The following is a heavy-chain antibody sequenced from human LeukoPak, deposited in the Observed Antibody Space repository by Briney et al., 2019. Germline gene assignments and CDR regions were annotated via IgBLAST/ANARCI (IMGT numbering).Heavy chain of an antibody. D-gene: IGHD3-22*01. V-gene: IGHV3-21*01. CDR2: ISRSSSYI. CDR1: GFTFSSYE. CDR3: ARARHYYDSSGYPHDAFDI. J-gene: IGHJ3*02. Sequence: ARSLRLSCAASGFTFSSYEMNWVRQAPGKGLEWVSSISRSSSYIYYADSVKGRFTISRDNAKNSLYLKMNSLRAEDTAVYYCARARHYYDSSGYPHDAFDIWGQGTMVTVSS.